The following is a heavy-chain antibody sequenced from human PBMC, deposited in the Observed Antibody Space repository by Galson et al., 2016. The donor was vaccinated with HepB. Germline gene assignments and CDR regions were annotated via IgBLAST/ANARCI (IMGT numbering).Heavy chain of an antibody. CDR2: VIPIFGTS. CDR3: AGKQKMIEVPTALPDYYHYMDV. V-gene: IGHV1-69*06. J-gene: IGHJ6*03. CDR1: GGTFSSYA. Sequence: SVKVSCKASGGTFSSYAINWVRQAPGQGLEWMGGVIPIFGTSNYPQKFQGRVTITADKFTSSAYMELSSLKSDDTAVYYCAGKQKMIEVPTALPDYYHYMDVWGNGTTVTVSS. D-gene: IGHD2-2*01.